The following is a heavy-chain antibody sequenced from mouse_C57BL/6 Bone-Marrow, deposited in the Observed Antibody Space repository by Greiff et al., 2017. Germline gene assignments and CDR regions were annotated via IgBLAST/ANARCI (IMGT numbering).Heavy chain of an antibody. CDR3: ARRYYGSSLYSLDY. CDR1: GYTFTDYN. V-gene: IGHV1-18*01. D-gene: IGHD1-1*01. Sequence: EVMLVESGPELVKPGASVKIPCKASGYTFTDYNMDWVKQSHGKSLEWIGDINPNNGGTIYNQKFKGKATLTVDKSSSTAYMELRSLTSDDTAVYYCARRYYGSSLYSLDYWGQGTTLTGSS. J-gene: IGHJ2*01. CDR2: INPNNGGT.